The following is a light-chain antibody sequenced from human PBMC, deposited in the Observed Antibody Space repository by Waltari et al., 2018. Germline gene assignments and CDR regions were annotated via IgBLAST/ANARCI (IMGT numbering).Light chain of an antibody. CDR1: TSTFGSYAL. J-gene: IGLJ3*02. CDR3: CSYAGNTVWV. CDR2: EGT. V-gene: IGLV2-23*01. Sequence: QSALTQPASVSGSPGQSITISCTGTTSTFGSYALVSWSQQHPDKAPKLMVYEGTKRPPGISTRFSGAKSGNTASLTISGRQAEDEADYYCCSYAGNTVWVFGGGTKLTVL.